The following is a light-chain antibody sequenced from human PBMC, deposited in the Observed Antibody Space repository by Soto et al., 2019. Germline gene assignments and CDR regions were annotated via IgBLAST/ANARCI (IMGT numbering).Light chain of an antibody. CDR2: RAS. J-gene: IGKJ2*01. CDR1: RGVSPT. V-gene: IGKV3-15*01. Sequence: EKVLRHSPSTLLLLRGEKATFSSRPSRGVSPTLPWYPQKPGQAPRPLIYRASTRAAGVPARFSGSGSGTEFTLTISSLQPEDFAIYYCQQYDAWPYTFGQGTKLEI. CDR3: QQYDAWPYT.